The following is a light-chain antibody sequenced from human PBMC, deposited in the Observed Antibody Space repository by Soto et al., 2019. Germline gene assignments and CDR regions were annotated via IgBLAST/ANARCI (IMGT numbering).Light chain of an antibody. CDR2: KAS. J-gene: IGKJ1*01. CDR3: QHYKTYSRT. Sequence: DIQMTQSPSTLSASVGDRVTITCRASQNIDTWLAWYQQKPGKPPTLLMYKASILDSGVPSRFSGSGSETEFTLTISCLQPDDFATYYCQHYKTYSRTFGQGTKVDI. CDR1: QNIDTW. V-gene: IGKV1-5*03.